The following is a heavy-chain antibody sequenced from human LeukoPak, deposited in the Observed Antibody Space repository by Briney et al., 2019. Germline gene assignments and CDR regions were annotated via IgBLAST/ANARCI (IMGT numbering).Heavy chain of an antibody. D-gene: IGHD3-3*01. Sequence: GASVKVSFKSSGYTFTVYYMHWVRQAPGQGLEWMGWINPNSGGTNYAQKFQGRVTMTRDTSISTAYMELSRLRSDDTAVYYCARDITIFGVVRNWFDPWGQGTLVTVSS. J-gene: IGHJ5*02. CDR1: GYTFTVYY. CDR3: ARDITIFGVVRNWFDP. CDR2: INPNSGGT. V-gene: IGHV1-2*02.